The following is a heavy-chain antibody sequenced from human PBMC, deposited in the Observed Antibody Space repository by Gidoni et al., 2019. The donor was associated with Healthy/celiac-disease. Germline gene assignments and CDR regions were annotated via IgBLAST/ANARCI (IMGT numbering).Heavy chain of an antibody. CDR3: ARHGGAAVRG. CDR2: IYYSGST. J-gene: IGHJ4*02. D-gene: IGHD6-25*01. CDR1: GGSISSSSYY. Sequence: QLQLQESGPGLVKPSETLSLTCTVSGGSISSSSYYWGWIRQPPGKGLEWIGSIYYSGSTYYNPSLRSRVTMSVDTSKNQFSLKLSSVTAADTAVYYCARHGGAAVRGWGQGTLVTVSS. V-gene: IGHV4-39*01.